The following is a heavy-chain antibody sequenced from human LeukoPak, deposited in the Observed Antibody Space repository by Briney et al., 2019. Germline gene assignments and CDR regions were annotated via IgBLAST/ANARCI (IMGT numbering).Heavy chain of an antibody. CDR2: ISSNGSTI. V-gene: IGHV3-48*03. D-gene: IGHD7-27*01. CDR1: GFTFSSYE. CDR3: ARGNWAEDGYFDY. J-gene: IGHJ4*02. Sequence: GGSLRLSCAASGFTFSSYEMNWVRQAPGKGLEWVSYISSNGSTIYYADSVKGRFTISRDNAKNSLYLHMNSLRAEDTAVYYCARGNWAEDGYFDYWGQGTLVTVSS.